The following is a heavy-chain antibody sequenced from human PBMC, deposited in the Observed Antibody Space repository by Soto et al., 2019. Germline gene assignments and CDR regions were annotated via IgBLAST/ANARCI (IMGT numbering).Heavy chain of an antibody. J-gene: IGHJ4*02. CDR2: IIPFFGTP. V-gene: IGHV1-69*01. CDR3: AREVVTETTLGYFDF. CDR1: GGTFTNDA. Sequence: QVHLVQSGAEVQKSGSSVRVSCTASGGTFTNDAISWVRQAPGQGLEWLGRIIPFFGTPDYSQSFQGRLTSTADESTGTAYMDLRSLRSDDTAVYYCAREVVTETTLGYFDFWGQGTLVTVSS. D-gene: IGHD2-21*02.